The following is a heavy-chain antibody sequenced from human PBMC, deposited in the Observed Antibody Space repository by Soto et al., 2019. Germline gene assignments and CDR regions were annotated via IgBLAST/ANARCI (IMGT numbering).Heavy chain of an antibody. D-gene: IGHD2-15*01. CDR3: ARLPWGVVVVAAFSNYYGMDV. V-gene: IGHV5-10-1*01. Sequence: GESLKISCKGSGYSFTSYWISWVRQIPGKGLEWMGRIDPSDSYTNYSPSFQGHVTISADKSISTAYLQWSSLKASDTAMYYCARLPWGVVVVAAFSNYYGMDVWGQGTTVTVSS. J-gene: IGHJ6*02. CDR2: IDPSDSYT. CDR1: GYSFTSYW.